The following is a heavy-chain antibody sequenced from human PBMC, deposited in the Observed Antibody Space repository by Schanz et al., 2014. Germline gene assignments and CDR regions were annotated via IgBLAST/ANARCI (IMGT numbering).Heavy chain of an antibody. J-gene: IGHJ4*02. CDR1: GGSISNANW. V-gene: IGHV4-4*02. CDR3: ARSVGMVRRYFDS. D-gene: IGHD5-18*01. CDR2: VYHSGGT. Sequence: QVQLQESGPGLVKPSGTLSLTCAVSGGSISNANWWSWVRQPPGKGLQWIGEVYHSGGTNYNPSLKSRVTIPLDVSKNQFSLRLTSVTAADTAVYYCARSVGMVRRYFDSWGQGNLVTVSS.